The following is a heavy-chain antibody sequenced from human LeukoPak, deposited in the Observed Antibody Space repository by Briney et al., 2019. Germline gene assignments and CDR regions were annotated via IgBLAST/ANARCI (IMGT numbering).Heavy chain of an antibody. V-gene: IGHV4-30-4*01. CDR3: ARDPYSSSWYGGP. CDR2: IYYSGST. CDR1: GGSISSYY. Sequence: SETLSLTCTVSGGSISSYYWSWIRQPPGKGLEWIGYIYYSGSTYYNPSLKSRVTISVDTSKNQFSLKLSSVTAADTAVYYCARDPYSSSWYGGPWGQGTLVTVSS. J-gene: IGHJ5*02. D-gene: IGHD6-13*01.